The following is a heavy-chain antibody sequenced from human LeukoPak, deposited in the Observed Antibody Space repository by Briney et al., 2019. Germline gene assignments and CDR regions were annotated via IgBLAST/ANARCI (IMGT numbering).Heavy chain of an antibody. J-gene: IGHJ6*02. CDR3: ARVVPQYYGMDV. D-gene: IGHD2-2*01. Sequence: SETLSLTCTVSGGSISSSSYYWGWIRQPPGKGLEWIGSIYYSGSTYYNPSLKSRVTISVDTSKNQFSLKLSSVTAADTAVYYCARVVPQYYGMDVWGQGTTVTVSS. V-gene: IGHV4-39*01. CDR2: IYYSGST. CDR1: GGSISSSSYY.